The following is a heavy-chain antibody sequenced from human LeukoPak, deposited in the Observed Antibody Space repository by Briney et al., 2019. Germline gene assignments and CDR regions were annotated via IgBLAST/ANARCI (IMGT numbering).Heavy chain of an antibody. Sequence: PGGSLTLSCAASGFTFSSYSINWVSQAPGKGLEWVSSISSSGTYIYYADSVKGRFTISRDNAKNSLYLQMNSLRAEDTAVYYCAKDQIALYYFDYWGQGTLVTVSS. V-gene: IGHV3-21*04. J-gene: IGHJ4*02. CDR3: AKDQIALYYFDY. CDR1: GFTFSSYS. CDR2: ISSSGTYI. D-gene: IGHD3-22*01.